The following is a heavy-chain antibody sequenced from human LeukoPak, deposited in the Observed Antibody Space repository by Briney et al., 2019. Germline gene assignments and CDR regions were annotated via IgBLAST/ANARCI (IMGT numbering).Heavy chain of an antibody. D-gene: IGHD3-10*01. J-gene: IGHJ6*04. V-gene: IGHV3-53*01. CDR1: GFTVSSNY. Sequence: GGSLRLSCAASGFTVSSNYMSWVRQAPGKGLEWVSVIYSGGSTYYADSVKGRFTISRDNSKNTLYLQMNSRRDENTAVYYCARDMGSFGMDVWGKGTTVTVSS. CDR2: IYSGGST. CDR3: ARDMGSFGMDV.